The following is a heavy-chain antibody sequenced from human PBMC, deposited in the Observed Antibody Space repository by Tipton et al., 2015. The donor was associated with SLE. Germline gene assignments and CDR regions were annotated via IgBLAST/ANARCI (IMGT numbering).Heavy chain of an antibody. CDR3: ATDKVSEMGS. J-gene: IGHJ5*02. Sequence: QSGAEVKKPGASVKVSCKTSEYTFTRDYMHWIRQAPGQGLEWMAIINPSGGTTNYAQKFQGRVAMTRDTSTSTVNIELSSLRPEDTAMYYCATDKVSEMGSWGQGTIVTVSS. D-gene: IGHD5-24*01. CDR2: INPSGGTT. CDR1: EYTFTRDY. V-gene: IGHV1-46*01.